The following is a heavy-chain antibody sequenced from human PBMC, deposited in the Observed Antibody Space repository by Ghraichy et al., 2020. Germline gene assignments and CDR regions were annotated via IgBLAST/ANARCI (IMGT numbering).Heavy chain of an antibody. J-gene: IGHJ3*02. CDR2: ISSSGSTI. Sequence: GGSLRLSCAASGFTFSDYYMSWIRQAPGKGLEWVSYISSSGSTIYYADSVKGRFTISRDNAKNSLYLQMNSLRAEDTAVYYCARHSPQWLMGAFDIWGQGTMVTVSS. CDR1: GFTFSDYY. CDR3: ARHSPQWLMGAFDI. V-gene: IGHV3-11*01. D-gene: IGHD3-22*01.